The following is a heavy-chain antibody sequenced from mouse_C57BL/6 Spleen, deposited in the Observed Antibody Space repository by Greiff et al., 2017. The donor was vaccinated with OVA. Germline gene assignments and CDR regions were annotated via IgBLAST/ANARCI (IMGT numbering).Heavy chain of an antibody. CDR2: ISNGGGST. V-gene: IGHV5-12*01. CDR1: GFTFSDYY. D-gene: IGHD1-1*01. Sequence: EVKLMESGGGLVQPGGSLKLSCAASGFTFSDYYMYWVRQTPEKRLEWVAYISNGGGSTYYPDTVKGRFTISRDNAKNTLYLQMSRLKSEDTAMYYCARTSSSYWYFDVWGTGTTVTVSS. J-gene: IGHJ1*03. CDR3: ARTSSSYWYFDV.